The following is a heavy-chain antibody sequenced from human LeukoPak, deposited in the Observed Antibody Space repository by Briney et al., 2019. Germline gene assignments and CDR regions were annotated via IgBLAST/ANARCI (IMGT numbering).Heavy chain of an antibody. CDR1: GDSISSSSYF. V-gene: IGHV4-39*01. D-gene: IGHD5-24*01. CDR2: IYYSGTI. Sequence: PSETLSLTCTVSGDSISSSSYFWGWIRRPPGKGLEWIASIYYSGTIYYNPSLRSRVTMSIDTTKSQFSLNLNSVTAADTAVYYCARGAGRDGYNYWPSWGQGTLVTVSS. J-gene: IGHJ4*02. CDR3: ARGAGRDGYNYWPS.